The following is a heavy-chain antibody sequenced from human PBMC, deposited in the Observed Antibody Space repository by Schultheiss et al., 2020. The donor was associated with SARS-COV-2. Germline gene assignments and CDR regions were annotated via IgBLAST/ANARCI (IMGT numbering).Heavy chain of an antibody. D-gene: IGHD6-13*01. CDR3: ARVNSGYSSSWLNYYYYMDV. CDR1: GGSFSGYY. V-gene: IGHV4-34*01. Sequence: SETLSLTCAVYGGSFSGYYWSWIRQPPGKGLEWIGYIYYSGSTYYNPSLKSRVSISVDTSKNQFSLKLSSVTAADTAVYYCARVNSGYSSSWLNYYYYMDVWGKGTTVTVSS. J-gene: IGHJ6*03. CDR2: IYYSGST.